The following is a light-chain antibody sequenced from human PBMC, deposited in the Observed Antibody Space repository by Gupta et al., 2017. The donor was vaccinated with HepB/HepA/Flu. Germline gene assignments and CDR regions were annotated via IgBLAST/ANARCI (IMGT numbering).Light chain of an antibody. CDR1: QTVNNY. J-gene: IGKJ4*01. V-gene: IGKV3-11*01. CDR2: DAS. CDR3: QQRDTWPLT. Sequence: DIVLTQSPATLSLSPGERATLSCRASQTVNNYLVWYQQKPGQAPRLLIYDASKRATGIPARLSGSGSGTDFTLTISSLEPEDFAVYHCQQRDTWPLTFGGGTKVEIK.